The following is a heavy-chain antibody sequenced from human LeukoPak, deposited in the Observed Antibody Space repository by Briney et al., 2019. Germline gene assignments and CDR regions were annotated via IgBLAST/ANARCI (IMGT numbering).Heavy chain of an antibody. Sequence: SETLSLTCAVYGGSFSGYYWSWIRQPPGKGLEWIGEINHSGSTNYNPSLKSRVTISVDTSKNQFSLKLSSVTAADTAVYHCARIGYCSSTSCYGALYYFDYWGQGTLVTVSS. CDR1: GGSFSGYY. CDR2: INHSGST. D-gene: IGHD2-2*03. J-gene: IGHJ4*02. V-gene: IGHV4-34*01. CDR3: ARIGYCSSTSCYGALYYFDY.